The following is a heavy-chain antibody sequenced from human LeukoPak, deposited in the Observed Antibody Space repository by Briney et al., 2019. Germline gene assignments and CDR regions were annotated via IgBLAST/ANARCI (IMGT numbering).Heavy chain of an antibody. J-gene: IGHJ4*02. CDR1: GGTFSGYA. CDR3: AILVGYCSGGSCLSPFDY. V-gene: IGHV1-69*13. CDR2: IIPIFGTA. D-gene: IGHD2-15*01. Sequence: GASVKVSCKASGGTFSGYAISWVRQAPGQGLEWMGGIIPIFGTANYAQKFQGRVTITADESTSTAYMELSSLRSEDTAVYYCAILVGYCSGGSCLSPFDYWGQGTLVTVSS.